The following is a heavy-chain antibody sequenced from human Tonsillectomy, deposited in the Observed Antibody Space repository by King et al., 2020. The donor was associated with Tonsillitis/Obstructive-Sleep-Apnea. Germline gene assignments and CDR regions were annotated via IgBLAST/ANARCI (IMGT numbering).Heavy chain of an antibody. D-gene: IGHD4-17*01. Sequence: QLVQSGGGLVQPGRSLRLSCAASGFTFDDYAMHWVRHAPGKGLEWVSGISWNSGTIAYADSVKGRFTISRDNAKNSLYLQMNSLRVADTALYYCAKDISPVTKGGAFDIWGQGTRLTVSS. V-gene: IGHV3-9*01. CDR1: GFTFDDYA. CDR2: ISWNSGTI. CDR3: AKDISPVTKGGAFDI. J-gene: IGHJ3*02.